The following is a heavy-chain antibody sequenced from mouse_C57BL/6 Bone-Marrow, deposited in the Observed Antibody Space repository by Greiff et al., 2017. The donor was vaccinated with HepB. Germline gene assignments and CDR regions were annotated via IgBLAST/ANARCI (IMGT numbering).Heavy chain of an antibody. Sequence: EVKVEESGGDLVKPGGSLKLSCAASGFTFSSYGMSWVRQTPDKRLEWVATISSGGSYTYYPDIVKGRYTISRDNAKNTLYLQMSSLKSEDTAMYYCSRHDPYYYAMDYWGQGTSVTVSS. CDR2: ISSGGSYT. V-gene: IGHV5-6*02. CDR1: GFTFSSYG. CDR3: SRHDPYYYAMDY. J-gene: IGHJ4*01.